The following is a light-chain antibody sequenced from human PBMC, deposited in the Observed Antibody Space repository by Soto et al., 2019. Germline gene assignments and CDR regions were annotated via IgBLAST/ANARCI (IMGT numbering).Light chain of an antibody. Sequence: EIVLTQSPGTLSLSPGERATLSCRASQSVYSNYLAWYQQKPRQTPRLLIYGASSRATGIPDRFSGSGSGTDFTLTISRLETEDFAVYYCQQYDTSPFTFGDGTKVDVK. J-gene: IGKJ3*01. CDR3: QQYDTSPFT. CDR1: QSVYSNY. V-gene: IGKV3-20*01. CDR2: GAS.